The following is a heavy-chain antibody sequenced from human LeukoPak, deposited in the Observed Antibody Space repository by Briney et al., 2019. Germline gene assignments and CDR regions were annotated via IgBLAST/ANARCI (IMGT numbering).Heavy chain of an antibody. CDR3: ARGMTTVTTTGFDP. Sequence: SETLSLTCTVSGGSISSSGYYWGWLRQPPGKGLEWIGSIYYSGSTFCNPSLKSRVTISVDTSKNQFSLRLSSVTAADTAVYYCARGMTTVTTTGFDPWGQGTLVTVSS. J-gene: IGHJ5*02. CDR2: IYYSGST. V-gene: IGHV4-39*07. CDR1: GGSISSSGYY. D-gene: IGHD4-17*01.